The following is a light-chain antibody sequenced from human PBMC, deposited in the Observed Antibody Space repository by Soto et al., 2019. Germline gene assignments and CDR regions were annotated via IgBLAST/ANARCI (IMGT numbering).Light chain of an antibody. V-gene: IGKV1-39*01. J-gene: IGKJ2*01. CDR2: TAS. Sequence: DIQMTQSPSSLSASVGDRVTITCRASQSVSNYLHWFQHKPGRAPKLLIHTASTLRSGVPSRFSGSGSGADFTLTISSLQREDFATYYCQQSYTTPFTFGQGTELEIK. CDR3: QQSYTTPFT. CDR1: QSVSNY.